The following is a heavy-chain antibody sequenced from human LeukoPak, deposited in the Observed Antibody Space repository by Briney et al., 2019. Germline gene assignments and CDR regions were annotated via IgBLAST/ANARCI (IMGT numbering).Heavy chain of an antibody. CDR3: ARERGEYNYPLCSGGCAFDY. Sequence: GRSLRLSCAASGFSFSSYDMHWVRQAPGKGLEWVAIIWYDGSNKYYADSVKGRFTISRDNSKNTLYLQVNSLRAEDTAVYYCARERGEYNYPLCSGGCAFDYWGQGTLVTVSS. CDR2: IWYDGSNK. CDR1: GFSFSSYD. J-gene: IGHJ4*02. V-gene: IGHV3-33*01. D-gene: IGHD2-15*01.